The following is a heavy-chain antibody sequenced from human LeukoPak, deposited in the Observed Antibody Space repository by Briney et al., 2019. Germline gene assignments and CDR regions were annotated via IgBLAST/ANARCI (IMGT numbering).Heavy chain of an antibody. V-gene: IGHV1-24*01. J-gene: IGHJ3*02. Sequence: ASVNVSCKVSGYTLTELSMHWVRQAPGKGLEWMGGFDPEDGETIYAQKFQGRVTMTEDTSTDTAYMELSSLRSEDTAVYYCATDAVVVPAAILDAFDIWGQGTMVTVSS. D-gene: IGHD2-2*01. CDR1: GYTLTELS. CDR3: ATDAVVVPAAILDAFDI. CDR2: FDPEDGET.